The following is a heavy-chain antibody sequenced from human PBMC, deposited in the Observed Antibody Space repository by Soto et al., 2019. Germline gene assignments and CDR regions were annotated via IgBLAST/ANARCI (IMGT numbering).Heavy chain of an antibody. Sequence: EEQLLESGGGLVQPGGSLRLSCAVSGFTFRDYGMSWVRQAPGQGLEWVSAISGRGHRTYYADSVKGRFTTSRDNSKNTLYLQMNTLRAEDTATYYCAKDVFADSKPFDYWGQGTLVTVSS. V-gene: IGHV3-23*01. CDR1: GFTFRDYG. D-gene: IGHD2-21*01. CDR3: AKDVFADSKPFDY. J-gene: IGHJ4*02. CDR2: ISGRGHRT.